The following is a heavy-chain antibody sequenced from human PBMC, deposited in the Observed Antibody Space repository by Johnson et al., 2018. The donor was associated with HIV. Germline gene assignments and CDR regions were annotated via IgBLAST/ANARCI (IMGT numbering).Heavy chain of an antibody. CDR1: GFTFSSYG. V-gene: IGHV3-30*02. CDR2: IRYDGSNK. Sequence: QVHLVESGGGVVQPGGSLRLSCAASGFTFSSYGMHWVRQAPGKGLEWVAFIRYDGSNKYYEDSVKGRFTISRDNSKNTLYLQMNSLRAEDTAVYYCAKVDTAMVNAFDIWGQGTMVTVSS. D-gene: IGHD5-18*01. J-gene: IGHJ3*02. CDR3: AKVDTAMVNAFDI.